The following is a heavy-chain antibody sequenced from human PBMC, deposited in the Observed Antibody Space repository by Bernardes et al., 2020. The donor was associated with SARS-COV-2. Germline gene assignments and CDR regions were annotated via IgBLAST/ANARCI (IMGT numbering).Heavy chain of an antibody. CDR1: GDSISTGGHY. V-gene: IGHV4-39*01. J-gene: IGHJ4*02. CDR3: ARGVGGFCSGGTCYIERFFDY. Sequence: SETLSLTCTVSGDSISTGGHYWGWIRQPPGKGLEWIGNIYYSGYTYYSPSLQSRVTMSVVTSKNQFSLKLNSVTAADTAVYYCARGVGGFCSGGTCYIERFFDYWGQGTQVTVSS. CDR2: IYYSGYT. D-gene: IGHD2-15*01.